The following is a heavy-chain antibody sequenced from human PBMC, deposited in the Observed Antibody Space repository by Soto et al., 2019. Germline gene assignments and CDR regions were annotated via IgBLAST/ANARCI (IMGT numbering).Heavy chain of an antibody. Sequence: QVQLVESGGGVVQPGRSLRLSCAASGFTFSSYGMHWVRQAPGKGLEWVAVIWYGGSNKYSADSVKGRFTISRDNSKNTLYLQMNSLRAEDTAVYYCARDPYDTSGYYYTYFDYWGQGTLVTVSS. CDR3: ARDPYDTSGYYYTYFDY. V-gene: IGHV3-33*01. D-gene: IGHD3-22*01. CDR1: GFTFSSYG. CDR2: IWYGGSNK. J-gene: IGHJ4*02.